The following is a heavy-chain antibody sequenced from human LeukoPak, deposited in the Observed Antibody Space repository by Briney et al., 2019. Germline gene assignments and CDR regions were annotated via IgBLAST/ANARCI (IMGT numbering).Heavy chain of an antibody. V-gene: IGHV3-23*01. CDR3: AKAGDNSGNYGAFDI. J-gene: IGHJ3*02. CDR1: GFTFSSYG. Sequence: GGSLRLSCAASGFTFSSYGMSWVRQAPGKGLQWVSAISGSGGSTYYADSVKGRFTISRDNSKNTLYLQMNSLRAEDTAVYYCAKAGDNSGNYGAFDIWGQGTMVTVSS. D-gene: IGHD3-22*01. CDR2: ISGSGGST.